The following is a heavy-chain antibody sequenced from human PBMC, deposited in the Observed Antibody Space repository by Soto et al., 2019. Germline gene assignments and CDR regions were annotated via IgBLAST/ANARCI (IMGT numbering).Heavy chain of an antibody. D-gene: IGHD2-2*01. V-gene: IGHV5-51*01. Sequence: GESLKISCKGPGYSFTSYWIGWVRQMPGKGLEWMGIIYPGDSDTRYSPSFQGQVTISADKSISTAYLQWSSLKASDTAMYYCARHGGSDCSSTSCYIYGMDVWGQGTTVTVSS. J-gene: IGHJ6*02. CDR3: ARHGGSDCSSTSCYIYGMDV. CDR2: IYPGDSDT. CDR1: GYSFTSYW.